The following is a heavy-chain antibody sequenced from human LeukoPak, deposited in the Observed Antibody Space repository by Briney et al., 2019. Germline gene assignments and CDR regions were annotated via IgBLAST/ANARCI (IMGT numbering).Heavy chain of an antibody. V-gene: IGHV1-8*01. CDR2: INPNSGNT. D-gene: IGHD2-2*02. CDR3: ARGSCSSTTCYTGYYYYYGMDV. CDR1: GYTFTSYD. Sequence: ASMKVSCKASGYTFTSYDINWVRQATGQGLEWMGWINPNSGNTGYAQKFQGRVTMTRNTSISTVYMELSSLTSEDTAVYYCARGSCSSTTCYTGYYYYYGMDVWGQGTTVTVSS. J-gene: IGHJ6*02.